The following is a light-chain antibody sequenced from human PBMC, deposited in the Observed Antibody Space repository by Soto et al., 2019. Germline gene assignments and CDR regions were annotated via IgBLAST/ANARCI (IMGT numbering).Light chain of an antibody. CDR1: QSFVHSDGNTY. J-gene: IGKJ2*01. V-gene: IGKV2-30*02. CDR3: MEGTYWPKT. CDR2: RVS. Sequence: DVVLTQSRLSLPVTLGQPASISCRSSQSFVHSDGNTYLHWFQQRPGQSPRRLIYRVSTRDSGVPDRFSGGGSGTDFTLKISRVEAEDVGVYYCMEGTYWPKTFGQGTKLEIK.